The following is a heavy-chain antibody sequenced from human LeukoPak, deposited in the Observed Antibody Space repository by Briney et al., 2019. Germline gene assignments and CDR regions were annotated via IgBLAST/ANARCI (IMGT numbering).Heavy chain of an antibody. Sequence: SETLSLTCTVSGGSISSYYWSWIRQPAGKGLEWIGRIYTSGSTNYNPSLKSRVTISVDTSKNQFSLKLSSVTAADTAVYYCAREYYDILTGYSDLYYFDYWGQGTLVTVSS. CDR2: IYTSGST. J-gene: IGHJ4*02. CDR3: AREYYDILTGYSDLYYFDY. CDR1: GGSISSYY. V-gene: IGHV4-4*07. D-gene: IGHD3-9*01.